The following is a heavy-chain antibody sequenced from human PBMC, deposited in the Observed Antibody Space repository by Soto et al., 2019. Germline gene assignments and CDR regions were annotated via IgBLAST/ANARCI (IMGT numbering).Heavy chain of an antibody. Sequence: QVQLVESGGGVVQPGRSLRLSCAASGFTFSSYGMHWVRQAPGKGLEWVAVISYDGSNKYYADSVKGRFTISRDNSKNPLNLQMNSLRTEDSAVYYCAGTYGYGGYFDYWGQGTLVTVSS. J-gene: IGHJ4*02. D-gene: IGHD5-18*01. CDR1: GFTFSSYG. V-gene: IGHV3-30*03. CDR2: ISYDGSNK. CDR3: AGTYGYGGYFDY.